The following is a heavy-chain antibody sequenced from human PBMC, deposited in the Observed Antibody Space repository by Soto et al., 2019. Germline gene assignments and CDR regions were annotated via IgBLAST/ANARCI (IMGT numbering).Heavy chain of an antibody. J-gene: IGHJ6*02. CDR1: GGSFSGYY. CDR2: INHSGST. V-gene: IGHV4-34*01. Sequence: ETLSLTCAVYGGSFSGYYWSWIRQPPGKGLEWIGEINHSGSTNYNPSLKSRVTISVDTSKNQFSLKLSSVTAADTAVYYCARYPVYDILTGYYGYYYYGMDVWGQGTTVTVSS. D-gene: IGHD3-9*01. CDR3: ARYPVYDILTGYYGYYYYGMDV.